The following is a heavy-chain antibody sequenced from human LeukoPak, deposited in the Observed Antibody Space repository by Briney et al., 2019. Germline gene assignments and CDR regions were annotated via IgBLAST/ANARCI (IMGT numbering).Heavy chain of an antibody. CDR3: ARGGVFGVVISANFDY. D-gene: IGHD3-3*01. CDR2: INHSGST. Sequence: SETLSLTCAVYGGSFSGYYWSWIRQPPGKGLEWIGEINHSGSTNYNPSLKSRVTISVDTSKNQFSLKLSPVTAADTAVYYCARGGVFGVVISANFDYWGQGTLVTVSS. J-gene: IGHJ4*02. V-gene: IGHV4-34*01. CDR1: GGSFSGYY.